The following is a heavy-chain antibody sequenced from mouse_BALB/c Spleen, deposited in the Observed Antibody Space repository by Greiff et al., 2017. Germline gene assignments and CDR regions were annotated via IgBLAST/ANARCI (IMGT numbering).Heavy chain of an antibody. Sequence: EVMLVESGGGLVQPGGSRKLSCAASGFTFSDYGMAWVRQAPGKGPEWVAFISNLAYSIYYADTVTGRFTISRENAKNTLYLEMSSLRSEDTAMYYCARRGDYLDYWGQGTTLTVSS. CDR2: ISNLAYSI. CDR3: ARRGDYLDY. CDR1: GFTFSDYG. V-gene: IGHV5-15*02. J-gene: IGHJ2*01.